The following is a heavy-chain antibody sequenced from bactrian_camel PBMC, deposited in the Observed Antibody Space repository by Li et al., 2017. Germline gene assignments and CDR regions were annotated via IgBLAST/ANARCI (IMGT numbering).Heavy chain of an antibody. CDR1: GFTFSTFW. CDR2: ISTRAGST. D-gene: IGHD1*01. Sequence: VQLVESGGGLVQPGGSLRLSCAASGFTFSTFWMYWVRQAPEKGREGVASISTRAGSTYYADSVKGRFTISRENAKNTVYLQVNSLKPEDTAMYICAANVVARSQYWEDHGYYGQGTQVTVS. CDR3: AANVVARSQYWEDHGY. J-gene: IGHJ4*01. V-gene: IGHV3S1*01.